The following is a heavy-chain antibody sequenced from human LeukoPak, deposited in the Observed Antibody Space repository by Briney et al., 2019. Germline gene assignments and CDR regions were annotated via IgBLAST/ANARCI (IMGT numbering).Heavy chain of an antibody. V-gene: IGHV3-23*01. D-gene: IGHD2-8*01. CDR3: ARDRNGGGD. CDR1: GFTFSSYG. Sequence: GGSLRLSCAASGFTFSSYGMSWVRQAPGKGLEWVSAISGSGGSTYYADSVKGRFTISRDNAKNSLYLQMNSLRAEDTAVYYCARDRNGGGDWGQGTLVTVSS. CDR2: ISGSGGST. J-gene: IGHJ4*02.